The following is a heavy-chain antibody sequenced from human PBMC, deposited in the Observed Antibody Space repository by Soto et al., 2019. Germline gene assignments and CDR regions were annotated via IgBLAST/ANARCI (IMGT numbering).Heavy chain of an antibody. CDR3: ARDCDDSGGFCPH. D-gene: IGHD3-22*01. J-gene: IGHJ4*02. CDR1: WFTVNHNY. Sequence: GGSLRLSCASSWFTVNHNYMSWARQAPGKGLEWVSVIFSSGGTYYADSVKGRFTISRDSSKNTVYLQMNSLRAEDTAVYYCARDCDDSGGFCPHWGQGTLVTVSS. V-gene: IGHV3-53*01. CDR2: IFSSGGT.